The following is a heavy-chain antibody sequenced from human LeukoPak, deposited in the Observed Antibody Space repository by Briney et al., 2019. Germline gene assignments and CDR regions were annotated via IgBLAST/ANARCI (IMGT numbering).Heavy chain of an antibody. J-gene: IGHJ5*02. CDR1: GYTFTSYG. D-gene: IGHD2-15*01. Sequence: GASVKVSCKASGYTFTSYGISWVRQAPGQGLEWMGWISAYNGNTNYAQKLQGRVTITADESTSTAYMELSSLRSEDTAVYYCARAPYSGSRFDPWGQGTLVTVSS. CDR3: ARAPYSGSRFDP. V-gene: IGHV1-18*01. CDR2: ISAYNGNT.